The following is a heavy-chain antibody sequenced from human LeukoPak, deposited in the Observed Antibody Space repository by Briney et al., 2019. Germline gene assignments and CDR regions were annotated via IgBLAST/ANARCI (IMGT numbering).Heavy chain of an antibody. CDR2: IYPGDSDT. D-gene: IGHD3/OR15-3a*01. V-gene: IGHV5-51*01. Sequence: GESLKISCKASGYRFTSYWIGWVRQMPGKGLEWMGIIYPGDSDTRYSPSFQGQVSILADNSINTAYLQWSSLKASDAAMFYCARTVKQTFFFGHWGQGTPVSVSS. CDR1: GYRFTSYW. J-gene: IGHJ4*02. CDR3: ARTVKQTFFFGH.